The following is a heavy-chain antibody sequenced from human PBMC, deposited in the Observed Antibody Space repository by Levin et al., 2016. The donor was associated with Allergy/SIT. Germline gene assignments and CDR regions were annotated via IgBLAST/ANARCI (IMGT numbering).Heavy chain of an antibody. Sequence: GESLKISCVGSGFIFSDYEMSWVRQAPGKRPEWISFMTPSGDVISYADTVKGRFTISRDNAKNSLYLQMNSLRDDDTALYYCARSIWFYFDNWGQGTLVTVSP. J-gene: IGHJ4*02. CDR3: ARSIWFYFDN. V-gene: IGHV3-48*03. CDR1: GFIFSDYE. CDR2: MTPSGDVI. D-gene: IGHD3-10*01.